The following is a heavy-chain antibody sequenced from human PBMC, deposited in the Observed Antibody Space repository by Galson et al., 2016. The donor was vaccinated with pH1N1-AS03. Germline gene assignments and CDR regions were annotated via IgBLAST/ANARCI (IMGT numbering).Heavy chain of an antibody. CDR2: IKEDGSEK. Sequence: SLRLSCAASGFTFGSYWMSWVRQAPGKGLEWVANIKEDGSEKSYVDSVKGRFTISRDNSKNSLYLQMNSLRVEDTALYYCARYGSSPWFDPWGQGTLVTVSS. V-gene: IGHV3-7*01. D-gene: IGHD6-6*01. CDR1: GFTFGSYW. CDR3: ARYGSSPWFDP. J-gene: IGHJ5*02.